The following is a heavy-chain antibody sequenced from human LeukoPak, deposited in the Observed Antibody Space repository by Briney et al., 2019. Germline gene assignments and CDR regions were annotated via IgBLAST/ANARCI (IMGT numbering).Heavy chain of an antibody. D-gene: IGHD3-9*01. V-gene: IGHV1-2*02. CDR2: INPNSGGT. CDR1: GYTFTGYY. Sequence: GASVRVSCKASGYTFTGYYMHWVRQAPGQGLEWMGWINPNSGGTNYAQKFQGRVTMTRDTSISTAYMEPSRLRSDDTAVYYCAPQGDDILTGYYHWGQGTLVTVSS. CDR3: APQGDDILTGYYH. J-gene: IGHJ5*02.